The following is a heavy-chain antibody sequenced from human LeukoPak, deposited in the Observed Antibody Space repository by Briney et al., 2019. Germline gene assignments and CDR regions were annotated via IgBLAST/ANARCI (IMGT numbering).Heavy chain of an antibody. J-gene: IGHJ3*02. CDR2: IYYSGST. Sequence: PSETLSLTCTVSGGSISSSSYYWGWIRQPPGKGLEWIGSIYYSGSTYYNPSLKSRVTISVDTSKNQFSLKLSSVTAADTAVYYCARHQVATTHDAFDIWGQGTMVTVSS. CDR1: GGSISSSSYY. CDR3: ARHQVATTHDAFDI. D-gene: IGHD5-12*01. V-gene: IGHV4-39*01.